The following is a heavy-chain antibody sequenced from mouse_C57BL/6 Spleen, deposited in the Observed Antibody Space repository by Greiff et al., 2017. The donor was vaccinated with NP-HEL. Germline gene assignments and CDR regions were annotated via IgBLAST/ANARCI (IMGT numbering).Heavy chain of an antibody. Sequence: QVQLQQPGAELVMPGASVKLSCKASGYTFTSYWMHWVKQRPGQGLEWIGEIDPSDSYTNYNQKFKGKSTLTVDKSSSTAYMQLSSLTSEDSAVYYCARSGLLLRGGYFDVWGTGTTVTVSS. J-gene: IGHJ1*03. CDR3: ARSGLLLRGGYFDV. CDR2: IDPSDSYT. CDR1: GYTFTSYW. D-gene: IGHD1-1*01. V-gene: IGHV1-69*01.